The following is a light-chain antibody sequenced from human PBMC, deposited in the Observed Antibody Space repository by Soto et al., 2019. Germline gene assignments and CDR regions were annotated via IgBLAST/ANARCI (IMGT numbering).Light chain of an antibody. Sequence: QSALTQPASVSGSPGQSITISCTGSSSDVGSYTFVSWYQHHPDKAPKLMIYEATKRPSGVSHRFSGSKSDNTASLTISGLQAEDEGEYYCCSYAGSMTWVFGGGTKLTVL. J-gene: IGLJ3*02. V-gene: IGLV2-23*01. CDR1: SSDVGSYTF. CDR2: EAT. CDR3: CSYAGSMTWV.